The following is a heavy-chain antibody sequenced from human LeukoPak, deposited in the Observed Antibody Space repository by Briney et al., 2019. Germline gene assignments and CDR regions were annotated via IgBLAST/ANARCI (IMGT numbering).Heavy chain of an antibody. J-gene: IGHJ3*02. D-gene: IGHD4-23*01. V-gene: IGHV3-30*04. CDR3: ARVKTTVVTRDAFDI. CDR2: ISYDGSNK. CDR1: GFTFSSYA. Sequence: GGSLRLSCAASGFTFSSYAMHWVRQAPGKGLEWVAVISYDGSNKYYADSVKGRFTISRGNSKNTLYLQMNSLRAEDTAVYYCARVKTTVVTRDAFDIWGQGTMVTVSS.